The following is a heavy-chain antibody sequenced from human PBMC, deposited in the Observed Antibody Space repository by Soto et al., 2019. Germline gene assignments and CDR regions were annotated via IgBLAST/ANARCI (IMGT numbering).Heavy chain of an antibody. CDR2: NYWYGDK. CDR1: GFSLNTGGLG. V-gene: IGHV2-5*01. J-gene: IGHJ6*01. CDR3: AHSGCGGDCLRSSSAHDYYCRDV. Sequence: QITLKESGPTLVKPTQTLTLTCTFSGFSLNTGGLGVGWIRQPPGKALEWLALNYWYGDKRYTPSLKSRLLVTKDTSNTQVVLTMTKMDPEDIATYYSAHSGCGGDCLRSSSAHDYYCRDVCGQGTTVTVSS. D-gene: IGHD2-21*02.